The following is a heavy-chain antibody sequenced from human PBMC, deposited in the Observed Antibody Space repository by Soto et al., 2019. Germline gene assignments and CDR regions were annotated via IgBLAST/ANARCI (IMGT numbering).Heavy chain of an antibody. CDR3: ARDAGYYSSSSGDWFDP. D-gene: IGHD6-6*01. V-gene: IGHV4-4*02. J-gene: IGHJ5*02. CDR1: GGSISSSNW. CDR2: IYHSGST. Sequence: KTSETLSLTCAVSGGSISSSNWWSWVRQPPGKGLEWIGEIYHSGSTNYNPSLKSRVTISVDKSKNQFSLKLSSVTAADTAVYYCARDAGYYSSSSGDWFDPWGQGTLVTVSS.